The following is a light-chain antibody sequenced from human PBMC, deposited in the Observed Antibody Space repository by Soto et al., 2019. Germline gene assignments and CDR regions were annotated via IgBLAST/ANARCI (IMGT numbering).Light chain of an antibody. J-gene: IGLJ2*01. V-gene: IGLV4-69*01. CDR3: QTWGTGTVI. CDR2: VNGDGSH. Sequence: QSVLTQSPSASASLGASVKLTCTLSSGHSSYAIAWHQQQPEKGPRYLMKVNGDGSHSKGDGIPDRFSGSSSGAERYLTISSLQSEDEADYYCQTWGTGTVIFGGGTKVTVL. CDR1: SGHSSYA.